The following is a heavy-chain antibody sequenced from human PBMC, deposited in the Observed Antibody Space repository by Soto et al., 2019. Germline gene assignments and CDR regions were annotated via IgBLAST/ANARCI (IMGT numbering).Heavy chain of an antibody. J-gene: IGHJ3*02. CDR3: ARDRSGTYSSSWGPSDAFDI. CDR2: IYSGGST. V-gene: IGHV3-53*01. CDR1: GFTVSSNY. D-gene: IGHD6-13*01. Sequence: PGGSLRLSCAASGFTVSSNYMSWVRQAPGKGLEWVSVIYSGGSTYYADSVKGRFTISRDNSKNTLYLQMNSLRAEDTAVYYCARDRSGTYSSSWGPSDAFDIWGQGTMVTVSS.